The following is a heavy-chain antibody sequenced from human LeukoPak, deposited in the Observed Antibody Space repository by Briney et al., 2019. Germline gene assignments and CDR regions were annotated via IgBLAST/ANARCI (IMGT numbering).Heavy chain of an antibody. Sequence: PSETLSLTCTVSGGSISRSGYYWSWIRQHPGKGLEWIGYIYYSGSTYYNPSLKSRVTISVDTSKNQFSLKLSSVTAADTAVYYCARDLRSSSSSGINYYGMDVWGQGTTLTVSS. CDR3: ARDLRSSSSSGINYYGMDV. J-gene: IGHJ6*02. CDR1: GGSISRSGYY. CDR2: IYYSGST. V-gene: IGHV4-31*03. D-gene: IGHD6-6*01.